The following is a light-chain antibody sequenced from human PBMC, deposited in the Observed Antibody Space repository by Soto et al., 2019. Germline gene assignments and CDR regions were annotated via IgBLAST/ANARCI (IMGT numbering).Light chain of an antibody. Sequence: EIVLTQSPGTLSLSPGERATLSCRASQSVSSSYLVWYQQKPGQAPRLLIYGASSRATGIPDRFSGRGSGTDFTLTISRLEPEDFAVYYCQHYGSSLFFGGGTKVEIK. J-gene: IGKJ4*01. V-gene: IGKV3-20*01. CDR1: QSVSSSY. CDR2: GAS. CDR3: QHYGSSLF.